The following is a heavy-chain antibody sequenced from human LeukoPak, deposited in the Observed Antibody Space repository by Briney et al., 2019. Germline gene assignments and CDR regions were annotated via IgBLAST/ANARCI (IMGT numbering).Heavy chain of an antibody. CDR2: IIPIFGTA. CDR1: GGTFSSYA. D-gene: IGHD6-13*01. Sequence: SVKVSCKASGGTFSSYAISWVRQAPGQGLEWMGGIIPIFGTANYAQKFQGRVTITADESTSTAYMELSSLRSEDTAVYYCARRAAGTGREDYWGQGTLVTVSS. CDR3: ARRAAGTGREDY. J-gene: IGHJ4*02. V-gene: IGHV1-69*13.